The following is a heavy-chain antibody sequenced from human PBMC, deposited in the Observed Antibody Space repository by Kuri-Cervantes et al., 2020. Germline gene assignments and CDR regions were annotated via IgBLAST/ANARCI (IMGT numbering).Heavy chain of an antibody. J-gene: IGHJ3*02. Sequence: ASVKVSCKASGYTFTSYGISWVRQAPGQGLEWMGWISAYNGNTNYAQKLQGRVTMTRDTSINTAYMELNRLRSDDTAVYYCATTVHYYYDTSGPDAFDIWGQGTMVTVSS. V-gene: IGHV1-18*01. CDR1: GYTFTSYG. CDR2: ISAYNGNT. D-gene: IGHD3-22*01. CDR3: ATTVHYYYDTSGPDAFDI.